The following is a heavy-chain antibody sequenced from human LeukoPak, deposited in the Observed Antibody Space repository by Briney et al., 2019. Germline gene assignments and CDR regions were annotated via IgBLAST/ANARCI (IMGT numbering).Heavy chain of an antibody. Sequence: SDTLSLICAVYCGSFSGYYWRSTSHPPGKGLEWIGEINHSGSTNYNPSLKSRVTISVDTSKNQFSLELSTVTAADTAVYYCARVTICLFDYWGQGTLVTVSS. CDR2: INHSGST. CDR3: ARVTICLFDY. J-gene: IGHJ4*02. CDR1: CGSFSGYY. D-gene: IGHD2-2*01. V-gene: IGHV4-34*01.